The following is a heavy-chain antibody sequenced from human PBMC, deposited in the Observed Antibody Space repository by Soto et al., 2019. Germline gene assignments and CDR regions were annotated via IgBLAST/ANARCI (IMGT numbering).Heavy chain of an antibody. CDR3: ARTDILVGVVAATREGGDHDAFDI. CDR2: INHSGST. D-gene: IGHD2-15*01. J-gene: IGHJ3*02. V-gene: IGHV4-34*01. CDR1: GGSFSGYY. Sequence: SETLSLTCAVYGGSFSGYYWSWIRQPPGKGLEWIGEINHSGSTNYNPSLKSRVTISVDTSKNQFSLKLSSVTAADTAVYYCARTDILVGVVAATREGGDHDAFDIWGQGTMVTVSS.